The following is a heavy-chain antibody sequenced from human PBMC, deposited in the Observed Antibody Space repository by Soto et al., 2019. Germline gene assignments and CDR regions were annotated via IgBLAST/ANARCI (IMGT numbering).Heavy chain of an antibody. CDR1: GYTFTSYG. V-gene: IGHV1-18*04. J-gene: IGHJ6*02. CDR2: INAGNGNT. D-gene: IGHD6-13*01. Sequence: ASVKVSCKASGYTFTSYGISWVRQAPGQGLEWMGWINAGNGNTKYSQKFQGRVTITRDTSASTAYMELSSLRSEDTAGYYCAREARYTSSWYEDVYYAGMDVWGQGATGTGSS. CDR3: AREARYTSSWYEDVYYAGMDV.